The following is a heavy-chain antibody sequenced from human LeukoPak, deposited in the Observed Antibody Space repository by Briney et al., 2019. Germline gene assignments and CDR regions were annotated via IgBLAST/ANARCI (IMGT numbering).Heavy chain of an antibody. CDR3: AKDLDFDDVGAFDI. Sequence: PPGGSLRLSCEVSGFTFSKYGMHWVRQAPGKGLEWVAVISYDGSNKYYADSVKGRFTISRDNSKNTLYLQMNSLRAEDTAVYYCAKDLDFDDVGAFDIWGQGTMVTVSS. J-gene: IGHJ3*02. CDR2: ISYDGSNK. CDR1: GFTFSKYG. V-gene: IGHV3-30*18. D-gene: IGHD3-9*01.